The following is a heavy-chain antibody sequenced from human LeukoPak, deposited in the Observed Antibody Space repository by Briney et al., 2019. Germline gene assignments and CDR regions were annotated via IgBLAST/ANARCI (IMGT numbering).Heavy chain of an antibody. CDR2: VSYDGDNK. CDR3: AKSAQLWFEDAFDI. D-gene: IGHD5-18*01. CDR1: GFTFSSFG. V-gene: IGHV3-30*18. Sequence: PGRSLRLSCAASGFTFSSFGMHWVRQAPGKGLEWVAVVSYDGDNKYYADSVKGRFTISRDNSKNTVYLQMNSLRAEDTAVYYCAKSAQLWFEDAFDIWGQGTMVTVSS. J-gene: IGHJ3*02.